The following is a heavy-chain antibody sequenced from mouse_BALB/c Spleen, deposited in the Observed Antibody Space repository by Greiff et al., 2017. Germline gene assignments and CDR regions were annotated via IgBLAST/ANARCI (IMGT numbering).Heavy chain of an antibody. D-gene: IGHD2-4*01. CDR2: IYPGDGDT. J-gene: IGHJ1*01. Sequence: VQLQQSGAELVRPGSSVKISCKASGYAFSSYWMNWVKQRPGQGLEWIGQIYPGDGDTNYNGKFKGKATLTADKSSSTAYMQLSSLTSEDSAVYFCARMGGMITTRYFDVWGAGTTVTVSS. CDR3: ARMGGMITTRYFDV. V-gene: IGHV1-80*01. CDR1: GYAFSSYW.